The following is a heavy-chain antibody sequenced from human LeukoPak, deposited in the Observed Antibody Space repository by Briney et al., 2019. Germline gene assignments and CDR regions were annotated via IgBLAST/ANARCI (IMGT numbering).Heavy chain of an antibody. Sequence: GGSLRLSCAASGFTFSDHYMDWVRQAPGKGLEWVARSRNKADSYTTEYAASVKGRFTISRDDSKNSLYPQMNSLKTEDTAVYYCVRVRVVTPPTAFHIWGQGTMVTVSS. CDR3: VRVRVVTPPTAFHI. J-gene: IGHJ3*02. V-gene: IGHV3-72*01. D-gene: IGHD3-3*01. CDR1: GFTFSDHY. CDR2: SRNKADSYTT.